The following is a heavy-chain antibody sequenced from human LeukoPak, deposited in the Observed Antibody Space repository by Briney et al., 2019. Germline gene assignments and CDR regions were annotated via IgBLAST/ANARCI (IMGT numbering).Heavy chain of an antibody. CDR2: INHSGST. Sequence: SETLSLTCAVYGGSFSGYYWSWIRQPPGKGLKWIGEINHSGSTNYNPSLKSRVTISVDTSKNQFSLKLSSVTAADTAVYYCARVGGSYHYYGMDVWGQGTTVTVSS. CDR3: ARVGGSYHYYGMDV. CDR1: GGSFSGYY. D-gene: IGHD1-26*01. J-gene: IGHJ6*02. V-gene: IGHV4-34*01.